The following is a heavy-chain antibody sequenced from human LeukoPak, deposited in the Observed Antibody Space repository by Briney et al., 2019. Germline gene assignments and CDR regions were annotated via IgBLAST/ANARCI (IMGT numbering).Heavy chain of an antibody. CDR3: ARGRYCSGGSCYSLYFQH. Sequence: GGSLRLSCAASGFTFSSYGMRWVRQAPGKGLEWVAVIWYDGSNKYYADSVKGRFTISRDNSKNTLYLQMNSLRAEDTAVYYCARGRYCSGGSCYSLYFQHWGQGTLVTVSS. V-gene: IGHV3-33*01. CDR1: GFTFSSYG. D-gene: IGHD2-15*01. J-gene: IGHJ1*01. CDR2: IWYDGSNK.